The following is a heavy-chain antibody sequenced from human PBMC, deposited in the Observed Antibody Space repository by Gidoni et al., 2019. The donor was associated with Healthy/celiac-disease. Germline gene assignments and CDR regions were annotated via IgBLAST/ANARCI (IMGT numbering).Heavy chain of an antibody. CDR1: GFTVSSNY. CDR3: ARLTYYYDSSGYSRYFDY. V-gene: IGHV3-53*02. D-gene: IGHD3-22*01. J-gene: IGHJ4*02. Sequence: EVQLVETGGGLIQPGGSLRLSCAASGFTVSSNYMSWVRQAPGKGLEWVSVIYSGGSTYYADSLKGRFTISRDNSKNTLYLQMNSLRAEDTAVYYCARLTYYYDSSGYSRYFDYWGQGTLVTVSS. CDR2: IYSGGST.